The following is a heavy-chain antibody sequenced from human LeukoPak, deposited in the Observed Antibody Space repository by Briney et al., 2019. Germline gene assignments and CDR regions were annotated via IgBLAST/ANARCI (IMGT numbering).Heavy chain of an antibody. CDR3: ARDVASGSSGDDAFDI. D-gene: IGHD1-26*01. J-gene: IGHJ3*02. Sequence: GGSLRLSCATSGFTFGYYEMNWVRQAPGKGLEWVSYIKSSGSSIYYADSVKGRFTISRDNAENSLYLQMNSLRPEDTAVYYCARDVASGSSGDDAFDIWGQGTMVTVSS. V-gene: IGHV3-48*03. CDR2: IKSSGSSI. CDR1: GFTFGYYE.